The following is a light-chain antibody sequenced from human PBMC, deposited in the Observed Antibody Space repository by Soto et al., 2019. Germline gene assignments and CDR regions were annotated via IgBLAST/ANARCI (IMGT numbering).Light chain of an antibody. J-gene: IGKJ3*01. CDR3: QHYGTSAL. CDR1: QSVSSSY. Sequence: EIVLTQSPGTLSLSPGERATLSCRASQSVSSSYLSWYQQKPGQAPRLLIYDASRATGIPARFSGSGSGTDFTLTIARLEPEGFAVYYCQHYGTSALFGPGTKVDI. V-gene: IGKV3-20*01. CDR2: DAS.